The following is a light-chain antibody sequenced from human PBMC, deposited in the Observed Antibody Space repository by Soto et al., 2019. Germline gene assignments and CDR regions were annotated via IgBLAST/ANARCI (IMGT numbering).Light chain of an antibody. J-gene: IGKJ1*01. CDR3: QHFQSYLWT. CDR2: KAS. CDR1: QSISFW. V-gene: IGKV1-5*03. Sequence: IQRTHSPSSASASVWNRITITCRANQSISFWLAWYQQKPGKDPKVLIYKASALESGVPSRFSSGGSGTEFTLTINGLQTDDFATYYCQHFQSYLWTLGQGTKV.